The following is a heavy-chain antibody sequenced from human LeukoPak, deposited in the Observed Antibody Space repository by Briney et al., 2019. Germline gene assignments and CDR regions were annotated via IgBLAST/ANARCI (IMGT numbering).Heavy chain of an antibody. CDR3: RGYCSSTSCYTPRAIDY. Sequence: SVKVSCKASGGTFSSYAISWVRQAPGQGLEWMGGIIPIFGTANYAQKFRGRVTITADESTSTAYMELSSLRSEDTAVYYCRGYCSSTSCYTPRAIDYWGQGTLVTVSS. CDR2: IIPIFGTA. J-gene: IGHJ4*02. V-gene: IGHV1-69*13. CDR1: GGTFSSYA. D-gene: IGHD2-2*02.